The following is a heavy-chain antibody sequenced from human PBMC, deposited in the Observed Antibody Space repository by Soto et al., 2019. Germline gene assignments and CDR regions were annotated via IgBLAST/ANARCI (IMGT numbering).Heavy chain of an antibody. V-gene: IGHV3-33*01. CDR2: IWYDGSNK. Sequence: QVQLVESGGGVVQPGRSLRLSCAASGFTFSSYGMHWVRQAPGKGLEWVAVIWYDGSNKYYADSVKGRFTISRDNSKNALYRQMNSLRAEDTAVYYCARGGYCSGGSCLDAFDIWGQGTMVTVSS. J-gene: IGHJ3*02. CDR3: ARGGYCSGGSCLDAFDI. D-gene: IGHD2-15*01. CDR1: GFTFSSYG.